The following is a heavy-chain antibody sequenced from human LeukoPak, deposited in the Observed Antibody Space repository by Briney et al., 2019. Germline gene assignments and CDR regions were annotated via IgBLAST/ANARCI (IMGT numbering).Heavy chain of an antibody. CDR3: TRMTTGHDY. V-gene: IGHV4-34*01. J-gene: IGHJ4*02. Sequence: SETLSLTCAVSGVSFNDYYWSWVRQTPGKGLEWIGEINHSGYTNDSPSLKSRVTISIDASRKQFSLNLRSVTVADTGIYYCTRMTTGHDYWGQGTLVTVSS. CDR1: GVSFNDYY. CDR2: INHSGYT. D-gene: IGHD4-17*01.